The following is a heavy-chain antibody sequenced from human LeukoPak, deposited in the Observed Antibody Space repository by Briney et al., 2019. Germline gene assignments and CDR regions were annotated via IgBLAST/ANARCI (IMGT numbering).Heavy chain of an antibody. J-gene: IGHJ6*03. CDR1: GYTFTSYG. CDR2: ISAYNGNT. D-gene: IGHD4-17*01. Sequence: GASVKVSCKASGYTFTSYGISWVRQAPGQGLEWMGWISAYNGNTNYAQKLQGRVTMTTDTSTSTAYMELRSLRSDDTAVYCCARGETTVTTFAYYYYYMDVWGKGTTVTVSS. CDR3: ARGETTVTTFAYYYYYMDV. V-gene: IGHV1-18*01.